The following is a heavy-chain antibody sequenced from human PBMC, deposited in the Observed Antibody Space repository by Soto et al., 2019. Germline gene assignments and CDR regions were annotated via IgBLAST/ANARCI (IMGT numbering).Heavy chain of an antibody. J-gene: IGHJ4*02. CDR2: IYSGGST. CDR3: ARCDGSMSYCFYFGC. Sequence: DVHLVESGGGLVQPGGSLRVSCAASGFTVNTNYMSWVRQAPGKGLEWVSAIYSGGSTFYADSVKDRFTIARDNSKNTVYLQMDSLRAEDTAVYYCARCDGSMSYCFYFGCWGQGALVTVSS. CDR1: GFTVNTNY. V-gene: IGHV3-66*01. D-gene: IGHD3-10*01.